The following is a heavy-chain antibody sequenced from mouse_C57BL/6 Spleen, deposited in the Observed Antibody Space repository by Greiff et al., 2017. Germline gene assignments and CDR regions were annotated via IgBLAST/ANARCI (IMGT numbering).Heavy chain of an antibody. V-gene: IGHV1-82*01. Sequence: VQLQQSGPELVKPGASVKISCKASGYAFSSSWMNWVKQRPGKGLEWIGRIYPGDGDTNYNGKFKGKATLTAEKSSSTAYMQLSSLTSEDSAVYFCARRGGSSLYWYFDVWGTGTTVTVSS. CDR1: GYAFSSSW. CDR3: ARRGGSSLYWYFDV. J-gene: IGHJ1*03. CDR2: IYPGDGDT. D-gene: IGHD1-1*01.